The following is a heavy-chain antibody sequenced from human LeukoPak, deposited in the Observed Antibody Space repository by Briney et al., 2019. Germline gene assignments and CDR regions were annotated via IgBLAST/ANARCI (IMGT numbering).Heavy chain of an antibody. CDR2: INHSGST. CDR1: GGSFSGYY. J-gene: IGHJ3*02. V-gene: IGHV4-34*01. Sequence: PSETLSLTCAVYGGSFSGYYWSWIRQPPGKGLEWIGEINHSGSTNYNPSLKSRVTISVDTPKNQFSLKLSSVTAADTAVYYCARRGYDFWSGYHGEAFDIWGQGTMVTVSS. D-gene: IGHD3-3*01. CDR3: ARRGYDFWSGYHGEAFDI.